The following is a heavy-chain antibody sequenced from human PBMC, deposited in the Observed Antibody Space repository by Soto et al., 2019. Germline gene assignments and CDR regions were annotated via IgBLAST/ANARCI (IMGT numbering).Heavy chain of an antibody. V-gene: IGHV4-59*08. CDR1: GGSISSYY. CDR2: IYYSGST. Sequence: PSETLSLTCTVSGGSISSYYWSWIRQPPGKGLEWIGYIYYSGSTNYNPSLKSRVTISVDTSKNQFSLKLSSVTAADTAVYYCARLHSSSWAYYFDYWGQGTLVTVSS. J-gene: IGHJ4*02. CDR3: ARLHSSSWAYYFDY. D-gene: IGHD6-13*01.